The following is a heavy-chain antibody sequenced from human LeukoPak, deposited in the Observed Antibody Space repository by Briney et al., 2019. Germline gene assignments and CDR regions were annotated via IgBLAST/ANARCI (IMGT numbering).Heavy chain of an antibody. CDR2: IYYSVRT. D-gene: IGHD3-3*01. CDR1: GGSISSSSYY. J-gene: IGHJ5*02. V-gene: IGHV4-39*01. CDR3: ARHAGFLEWLLADNWFDP. Sequence: SETLSLTCTVSGGSISSSSYYWGWIRQPPGKGREGNGSIYYSVRTYDNPSLKSRVTISVDTSNNQYSLKLSSVTAADTAVYYCARHAGFLEWLLADNWFDPWGQGTLVTVSS.